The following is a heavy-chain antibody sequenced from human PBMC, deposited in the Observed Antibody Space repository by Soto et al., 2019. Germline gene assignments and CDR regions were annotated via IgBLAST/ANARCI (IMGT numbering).Heavy chain of an antibody. CDR1: GLTVRGKKY. V-gene: IGHV3-53*01. CDR3: ASWLEREHAYDV. D-gene: IGHD1-1*01. J-gene: IGHJ3*01. CDR2: LYDVDGT. Sequence: DVQLVASGGGLIQPGGSLRLSCAALGLTVRGKKYITWVRQAPGQGVGWVSALYDVDGTYYADSGEGRFTISRDNTNNIIYLQMNCLGPDHPAVYYCASWLEREHAYDVWGLGTMVTVSS.